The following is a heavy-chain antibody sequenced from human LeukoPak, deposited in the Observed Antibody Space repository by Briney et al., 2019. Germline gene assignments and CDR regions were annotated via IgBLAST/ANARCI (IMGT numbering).Heavy chain of an antibody. CDR1: GGSICSYY. J-gene: IGHJ4*02. Sequence: PSETLSLTCTVSGGSICSYYWSWIRQPAGKGLEWIGRIYTSGSTNYNPSLKSRVTMSVDTSKNQFSLKLSSVTAADTAVYYCARVKGWVSSWLFDYWGQGTLVTVSS. CDR2: IYTSGST. D-gene: IGHD6-13*01. CDR3: ARVKGWVSSWLFDY. V-gene: IGHV4-4*07.